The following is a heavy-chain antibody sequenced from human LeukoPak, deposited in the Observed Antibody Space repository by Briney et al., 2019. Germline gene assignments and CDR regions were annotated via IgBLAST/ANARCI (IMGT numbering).Heavy chain of an antibody. J-gene: IGHJ4*02. CDR3: ARGEGSSSSRPDY. CDR2: IKQDGSEK. CDR1: GFTFSSYW. Sequence: PGGSLRLSCAASGFTFSSYWMSWVRQAPGKGLESVANIKQDGSEKYYVDSVKGRFTISRDNAKNSLYLQMNSLRAEDTAVYYCARGEGSSSSRPDYWGQGTLVTVSS. D-gene: IGHD3-10*01. V-gene: IGHV3-7*03.